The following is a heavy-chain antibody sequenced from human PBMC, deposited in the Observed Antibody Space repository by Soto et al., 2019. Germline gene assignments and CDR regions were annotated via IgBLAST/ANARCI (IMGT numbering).Heavy chain of an antibody. D-gene: IGHD2-21*02. CDR1: GGTFSSYA. V-gene: IGHV1-69*06. Sequence: QVQLVQSGAEVKKPGSSVKVSCKASGGTFSSYAISWVRQAPGQGLEWMGGIIPIFGTANYAQKFQGRVTITADKSTSTAYMELSSLRSEDTAVYYCAREGRGSGGDYVWYWFDPWGQGTLVTVSS. J-gene: IGHJ5*02. CDR3: AREGRGSGGDYVWYWFDP. CDR2: IIPIFGTA.